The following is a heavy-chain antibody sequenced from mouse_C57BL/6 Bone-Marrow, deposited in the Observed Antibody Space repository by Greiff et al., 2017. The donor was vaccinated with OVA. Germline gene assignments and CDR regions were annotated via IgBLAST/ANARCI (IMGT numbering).Heavy chain of an antibody. CDR1: GFSFNTYA. D-gene: IGHD1-1*01. CDR3: GRHRTVVAHYYAMDY. V-gene: IGHV10-1*01. CDR2: IRSKSNNYAT. Sequence: EVQLQESGGGLVQPKGSLKLSCAASGFSFNTYAMNWVRQAPGKGLEWVARIRSKSNNYATYYADSVKDRFTISRDDSESMLYLQMNNLKTEDTAMYYCGRHRTVVAHYYAMDYWGQGTSVTVSS. J-gene: IGHJ4*01.